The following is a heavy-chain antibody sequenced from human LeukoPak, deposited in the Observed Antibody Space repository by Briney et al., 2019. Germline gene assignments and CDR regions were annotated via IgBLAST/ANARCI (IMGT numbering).Heavy chain of an antibody. V-gene: IGHV3-53*05. CDR2: IYSGGST. D-gene: IGHD1-7*01. Sequence: GGSLRLSCAASGFTVSSNYMSWVRQAPGKGLEWVSFIYSGGSTYYSDAVKGRFTISRDNSKNTLYLPMNSLRAEDMALYYCVLSWNYAYYYYYMDVWGKGTTVTVSS. CDR3: VLSWNYAYYYYYMDV. CDR1: GFTVSSNY. J-gene: IGHJ6*03.